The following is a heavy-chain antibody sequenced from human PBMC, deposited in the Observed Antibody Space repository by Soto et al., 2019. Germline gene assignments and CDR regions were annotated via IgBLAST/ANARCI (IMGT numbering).Heavy chain of an antibody. CDR2: INPQTGAP. V-gene: IGHV1-2*04. Sequence: QVQLIQSGAEARKPGASVKVSCKASGYTFIGYYIHWIRQAPGQGLEWMGYINPQTGAPTYAQKFKGSVTMTRDMTLRTAYLELKTLTSNDTTVYSFAKTRGVSSAHLITWFDPSGQGTLVSVSS. CDR3: AKTRGVSSAHLITWFDP. D-gene: IGHD3-22*01. J-gene: IGHJ5*02. CDR1: GYTFIGYY.